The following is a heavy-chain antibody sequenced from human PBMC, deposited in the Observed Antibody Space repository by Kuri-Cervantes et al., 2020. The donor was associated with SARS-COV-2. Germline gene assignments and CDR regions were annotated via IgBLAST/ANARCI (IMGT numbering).Heavy chain of an antibody. D-gene: IGHD1-26*01. CDR3: ARSGSYPYYYYYMDV. CDR1: GGSFGGYY. CDR2: IYTSGST. V-gene: IGHV4-59*10. J-gene: IGHJ6*03. Sequence: GSLRLSCAVYGGSFGGYYWSWIRQPAGKGLEWIGRIYTSGSTNYNPSLKSRVTMSVDTSKNQFSLKLSSVTAADTAVYYCARSGSYPYYYYYMDVWGKGTTVTVSS.